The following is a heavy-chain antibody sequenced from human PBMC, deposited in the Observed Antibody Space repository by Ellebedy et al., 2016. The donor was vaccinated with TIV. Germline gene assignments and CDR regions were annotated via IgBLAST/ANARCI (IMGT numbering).Heavy chain of an antibody. CDR2: IGTAGDT. CDR1: GFTFSDYD. CDR3: AKKGAVTGTVGHRYFDL. J-gene: IGHJ2*01. Sequence: GGSLRLSCAASGFTFSDYDMHWVRQRTGKSLEWVSGIGTAGDTYYADSVKGRFTISRDNSKNTLYLQMNSLRAEDTAVYYCAKKGAVTGTVGHRYFDLWGRGTLVTVSS. D-gene: IGHD1-1*01. V-gene: IGHV3-13*01.